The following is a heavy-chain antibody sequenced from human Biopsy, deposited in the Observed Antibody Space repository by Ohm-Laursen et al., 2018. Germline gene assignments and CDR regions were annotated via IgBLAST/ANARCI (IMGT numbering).Heavy chain of an antibody. CDR3: ATKLTGYFHH. CDR2: NIPILGTG. D-gene: IGHD3-9*01. Sequence: GASVKVSCKAPGGTFSNYGVNWVRQAPGQGLEWLGGNIPILGTGNYAQKFQDRVTVAADTSTSTAYMELRSLRSDDTAVYYCATKLTGYFHHWGQGTLVIVSS. V-gene: IGHV1-69*06. J-gene: IGHJ1*01. CDR1: GGTFSNYG.